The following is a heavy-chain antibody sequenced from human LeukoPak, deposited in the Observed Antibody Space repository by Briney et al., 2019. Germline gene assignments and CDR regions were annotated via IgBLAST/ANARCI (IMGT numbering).Heavy chain of an antibody. CDR3: ARDPYSGNYGTYYYYYMDV. Sequence: GGSLRLSCADSGFTFSNYNMNWVRKAPGKAMEWVSSITSSGTYTFYADSVKGRFIISRDNAKNSLYLQMDSLGPADTAVYYCARDPYSGNYGTYYYYYMDVWGKGTTVTISS. CDR1: GFTFSNYN. D-gene: IGHD1-26*01. CDR2: ITSSGTYT. J-gene: IGHJ6*03. V-gene: IGHV3-21*01.